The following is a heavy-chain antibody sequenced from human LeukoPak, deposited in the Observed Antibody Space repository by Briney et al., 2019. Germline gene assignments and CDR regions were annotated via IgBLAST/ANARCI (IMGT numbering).Heavy chain of an antibody. CDR1: GFLFTTYS. D-gene: IGHD4-11*01. Sequence: GGSLRLSCAASGFLFTTYSMNWVRQAPGKGLEWVSYISSSSSSIYYVDSVKGRFTISRDNAKNSLYLQMNSLRAEDTAVYYCASTAGGYWGQGTLVTVS. CDR3: ASTAGGY. CDR2: ISSSSSSI. J-gene: IGHJ4*02. V-gene: IGHV3-48*01.